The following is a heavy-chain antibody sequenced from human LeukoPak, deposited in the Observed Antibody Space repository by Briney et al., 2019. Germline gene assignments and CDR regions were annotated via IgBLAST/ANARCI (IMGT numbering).Heavy chain of an antibody. J-gene: IGHJ4*02. CDR3: AKSGSYFDFDY. Sequence: GGSLRLSCAAPGLTFSSSWMSWVRQAPGKGLEWVANIDQDGDEKYYVDSVKGRFTISRDNAKNSLYLQMNSLIPEDTAVYYCAKSGSYFDFDYWGQGTLVTVSS. CDR2: IDQDGDEK. V-gene: IGHV3-7*01. CDR1: GLTFSSSW. D-gene: IGHD1-26*01.